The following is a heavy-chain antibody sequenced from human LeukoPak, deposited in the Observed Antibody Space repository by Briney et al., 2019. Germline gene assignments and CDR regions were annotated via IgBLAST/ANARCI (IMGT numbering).Heavy chain of an antibody. V-gene: IGHV4-4*07. J-gene: IGHJ4*02. CDR3: ARDQYYYDSSGYSGLDY. D-gene: IGHD3-22*01. CDR2: IYTSGST. Sequence: PSETLSLTCTVSGGSISSYYWSWIRQPAGKGLEWIGRIYTSGSTNYNPSLKSRVTMSVDTSKNQLSLKLSSVTAADTAVYYCARDQYYYDSSGYSGLDYWGQGTLVTVSS. CDR1: GGSISSYY.